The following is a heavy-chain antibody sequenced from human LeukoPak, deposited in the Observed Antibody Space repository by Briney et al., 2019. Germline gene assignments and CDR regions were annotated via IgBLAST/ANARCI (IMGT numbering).Heavy chain of an antibody. Sequence: GGSLRLSCAASGFTFSNYWMSWVRQAPGKGLEWVSVIYSGGSTYYADSVKGRFTISRDNSKNTLYLQMNSLRAEDTAVYYCARDADNFAFWGQGTLVTVSS. V-gene: IGHV3-53*01. CDR3: ARDADNFAF. CDR1: GFTFSNYW. CDR2: IYSGGST. J-gene: IGHJ4*02.